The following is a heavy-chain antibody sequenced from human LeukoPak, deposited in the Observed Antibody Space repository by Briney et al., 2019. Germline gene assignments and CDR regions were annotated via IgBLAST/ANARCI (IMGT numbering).Heavy chain of an antibody. J-gene: IGHJ4*02. CDR2: IYYSGST. CDR1: GGSISSYY. CDR3: ARAEGNWNYGSYFDY. V-gene: IGHV4-59*01. D-gene: IGHD1-7*01. Sequence: SETLSLTCTVSGGSISSYYWSWIRQPPGKGLEWIGYIYYSGSTNYNPSLKSRVTISVDTSKNQFSLKLSSVTAADTAVYYCARAEGNWNYGSYFDYWGQGTLVTVSS.